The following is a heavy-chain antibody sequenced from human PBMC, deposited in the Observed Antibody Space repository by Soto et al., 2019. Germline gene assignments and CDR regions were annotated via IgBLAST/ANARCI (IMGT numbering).Heavy chain of an antibody. CDR2: ISGSGGST. J-gene: IGHJ4*01. CDR3: AKAPPYCSSTSCLYFDY. D-gene: IGHD2-2*01. Sequence: GGSLRLSCAASGFTFSSYAMSWVRQAPGKGLEWVSAISGSGGSTYYADSVKGRFTIPRDNSKNTLYLQMNSLRAEDTAVYYCAKAPPYCSSTSCLYFDYWGHGTLVTVSS. CDR1: GFTFSSYA. V-gene: IGHV3-23*01.